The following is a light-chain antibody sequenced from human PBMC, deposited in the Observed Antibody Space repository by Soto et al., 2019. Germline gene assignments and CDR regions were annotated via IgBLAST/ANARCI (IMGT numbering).Light chain of an antibody. V-gene: IGLV2-11*01. CDR3: CSYADSYPFV. Sequence: QSALTQPPSASGSPGQSVTISCTGTSSDIGGYNSVSWYQQHPGKAPRLMIYDVSKRPSGVPDRFSGSKSGNTASLTISGLQAEDEADYYCCSYADSYPFVFGTGTKLTVL. J-gene: IGLJ1*01. CDR2: DVS. CDR1: SSDIGGYNS.